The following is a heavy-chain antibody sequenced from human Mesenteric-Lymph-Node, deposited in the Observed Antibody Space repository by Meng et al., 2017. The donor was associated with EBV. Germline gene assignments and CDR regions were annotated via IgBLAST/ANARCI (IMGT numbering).Heavy chain of an antibody. CDR1: GYTLTETS. J-gene: IGHJ4*02. CDR3: AFRPTYYYDSSGYYYSQ. Sequence: VPLVQAGAEGKKPGASVKVSCKVSGYTLTETSMHWVRQAPGKGLEWMGGFDPEDGETIYAQKFQGRVTMTEDPATDTAYMELSSLRSEDTAVYYCAFRPTYYYDSSGYYYSQWGQGTLVTVSS. D-gene: IGHD3-22*01. V-gene: IGHV1-24*01. CDR2: FDPEDGET.